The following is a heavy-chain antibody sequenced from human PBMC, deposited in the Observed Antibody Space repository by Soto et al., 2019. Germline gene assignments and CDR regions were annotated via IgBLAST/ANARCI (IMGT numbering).Heavy chain of an antibody. CDR2: ISGSGGST. D-gene: IGHD6-19*01. J-gene: IGHJ4*02. CDR1: GFTFSSYA. CDR3: AKVLLINIAVAGYFDY. Sequence: GGSLRLSCAASGFTFSSYAMRWVRQAPGKGLEWVSAISGSGGSTYYADSVKGRFTISRDNSKNTLYLQMNSLRAEDTAVYYCAKVLLINIAVAGYFDYWGQGALVTVSP. V-gene: IGHV3-23*01.